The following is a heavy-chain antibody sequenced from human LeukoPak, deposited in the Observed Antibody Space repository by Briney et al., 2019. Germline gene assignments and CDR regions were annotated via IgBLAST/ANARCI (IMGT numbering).Heavy chain of an antibody. D-gene: IGHD6-13*01. V-gene: IGHV3-20*04. CDR3: ARDVKRRAAVQPPEFDY. Sequence: GGSLRLSCAASGFTFDDYGMSWVRQAPGKGLEWVSGIIWKGGSTGYADSVEGRFTISRDNAKTSLYLQMNSLRVEDTALYYCARDVKRRAAVQPPEFDYRGQGTLVTVSS. CDR1: GFTFDDYG. J-gene: IGHJ4*02. CDR2: IIWKGGST.